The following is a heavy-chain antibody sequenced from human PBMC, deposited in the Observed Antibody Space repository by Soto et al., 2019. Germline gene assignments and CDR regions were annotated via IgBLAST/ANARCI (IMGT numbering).Heavy chain of an antibody. Sequence: EVLLVESGGGLVKPGGSLRLSCAASGFTFSTYTMNWVRQAPGKGLEWVSSISATGTFRYHGDSVKGRFIISRDNAKNSLYLQMNSLRVDDTAVYYCARGGTADRRAYLGQGTLVTVSS. V-gene: IGHV3-21*01. CDR2: ISATGTFR. CDR1: GFTFSTYT. D-gene: IGHD2-8*02. CDR3: ARGGTADRRAY. J-gene: IGHJ4*02.